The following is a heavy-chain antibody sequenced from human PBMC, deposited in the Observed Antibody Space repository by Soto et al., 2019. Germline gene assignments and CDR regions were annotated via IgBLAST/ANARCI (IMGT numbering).Heavy chain of an antibody. CDR1: GFSFSDYY. Sequence: GGSLRLSGVASGFSFSDYYMSWIRQAPGKGLEWVSYISSSSSYTNYADSVKGRFTISRDNAKNSLYLQMNSLRAEDTAVYYCASSITKHQFDYWGQGTLVTVSS. CDR3: ASSITKHQFDY. CDR2: ISSSSSYT. J-gene: IGHJ4*02. V-gene: IGHV3-11*06.